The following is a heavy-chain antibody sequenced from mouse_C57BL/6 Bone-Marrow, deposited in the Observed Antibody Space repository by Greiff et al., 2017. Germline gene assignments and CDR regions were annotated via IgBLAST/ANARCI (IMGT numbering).Heavy chain of an antibody. CDR3: TRSGSSYEYYAMDY. J-gene: IGHJ4*01. Sequence: VNVVESGAELVRPGASVTLSCKASGYTFTDYEMHWVKQTPVHGLEWIGAIDPETGGTAYNQKFKGKAILTADKSSSTAYMELRSLTSEDSAVYYCTRSGSSYEYYAMDYWGQGTSVTVSS. CDR1: GYTFTDYE. D-gene: IGHD1-1*01. CDR2: IDPETGGT. V-gene: IGHV1-15*01.